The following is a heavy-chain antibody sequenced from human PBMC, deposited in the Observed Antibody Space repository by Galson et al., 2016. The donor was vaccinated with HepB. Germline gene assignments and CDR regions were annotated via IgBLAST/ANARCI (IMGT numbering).Heavy chain of an antibody. CDR2: IKQDGSDK. Sequence: SLRLSCAVSVINFRSHYMGWVRQAPGKGLEWVANIKQDGSDKFYLDSVKGRFTISRDNANNLMYLQMNSLRAEDTAVYYCAREKLVSGGAMHYWGLGTLVTVSS. V-gene: IGHV3-7*01. J-gene: IGHJ4*02. CDR1: VINFRSHY. D-gene: IGHD3-10*01. CDR3: AREKLVSGGAMHY.